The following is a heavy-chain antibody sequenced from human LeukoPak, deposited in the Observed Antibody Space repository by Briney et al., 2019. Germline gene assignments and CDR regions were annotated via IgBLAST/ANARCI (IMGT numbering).Heavy chain of an antibody. CDR2: IYSGGSK. V-gene: IGHV3-53*01. D-gene: IGHD2-15*01. Sequence: QPGGSPRLSCSASGFIDSSNYMSWVRQAPGKGLEWVSLIYSGGSKYYADSVTGRCTISRDKSNNTLYLQMSSLRADDTAVYYCATGGRSGVAFESWGQGTLVTVSS. CDR1: GFIDSSNY. J-gene: IGHJ4*02. CDR3: ATGGRSGVAFES.